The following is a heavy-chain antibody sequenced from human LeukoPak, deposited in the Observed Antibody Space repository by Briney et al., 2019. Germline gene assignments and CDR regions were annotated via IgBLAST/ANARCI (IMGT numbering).Heavy chain of an antibody. CDR3: ARGETNGKFYYYYYYYMDV. V-gene: IGHV3-7*01. J-gene: IGHJ6*03. D-gene: IGHD2-8*01. CDR1: GFTFSSYW. Sequence: PGGSLRLSCAASGFTFSSYWMSWVRQAPGKGLEWVANIKQDGSEKYYVDSVKGRFTISRDNAKNSLYLQMNSLRAEDTAVYYCARGETNGKFYYYYYYYMDVWGKGTTVTVSS. CDR2: IKQDGSEK.